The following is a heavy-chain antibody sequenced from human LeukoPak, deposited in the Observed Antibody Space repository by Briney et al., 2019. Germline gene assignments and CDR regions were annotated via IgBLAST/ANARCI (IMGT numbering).Heavy chain of an antibody. D-gene: IGHD3-22*01. J-gene: IGHJ4*02. V-gene: IGHV4-61*05. CDR3: ARALPHYYDSSGYKYYFDY. CDR2: IYYSGST. Sequence: SETLSLTCIVSGGSISSISSNNYHWGWIRQPPGKGLEWIGYIYYSGSTNYNPSLKSRVTISVDTSKNQFSLKLSSVTAADTAVYYCARALPHYYDSSGYKYYFDYWGQGTLVTVSS. CDR1: GGSISSISSNNYH.